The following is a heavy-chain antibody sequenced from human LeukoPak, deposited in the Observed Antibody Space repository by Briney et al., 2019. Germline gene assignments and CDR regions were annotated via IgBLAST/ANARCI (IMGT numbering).Heavy chain of an antibody. V-gene: IGHV3-23*01. CDR1: GFTLSSNA. CDR3: AKLVMNSLFDY. D-gene: IGHD2-21*01. Sequence: GGSLRLSWAASGFTLSSNAMSWVRQAPGKGLEWVAAIGSSGTSTYYADSVEGRFTISRDNSKNTLYLQMNSLRAEDTAVYYCAKLVMNSLFDYWGQGTLVTVSS. J-gene: IGHJ4*02. CDR2: IGSSGTST.